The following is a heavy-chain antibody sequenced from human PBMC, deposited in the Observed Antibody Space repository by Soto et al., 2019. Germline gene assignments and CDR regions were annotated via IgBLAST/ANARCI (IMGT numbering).Heavy chain of an antibody. CDR3: ARGLGRYYGSGRHVLYFDY. CDR2: INHSGST. CDR1: GGSSSGYY. J-gene: IGHJ4*02. Sequence: SETLSLTCAVYGGSSSGYYWTWIRQPPGTGLEWIGEINHSGSTNYNPSLKSRVTISVDTSKNQFSLKLSSVTAADTAVYYCARGLGRYYGSGRHVLYFDYWGQGTLVT. D-gene: IGHD3-10*01. V-gene: IGHV4-34*01.